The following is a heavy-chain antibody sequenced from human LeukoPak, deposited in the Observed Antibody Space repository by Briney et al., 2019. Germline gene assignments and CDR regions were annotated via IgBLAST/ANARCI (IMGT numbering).Heavy chain of an antibody. V-gene: IGHV3-7*01. CDR2: IKEDGGLI. CDR3: ASHLPRNSLDY. D-gene: IGHD1-14*01. J-gene: IGHJ4*02. Sequence: GGSLSLSCAASGFPFSRYWMTLVRRAPGKGLEWVANIKEDGGLIHYVDSVKGRFTISRDNAKNSLYLQMDSLRADDTGVYYCASHLPRNSLDYWGQGTLVTVSS. CDR1: GFPFSRYW.